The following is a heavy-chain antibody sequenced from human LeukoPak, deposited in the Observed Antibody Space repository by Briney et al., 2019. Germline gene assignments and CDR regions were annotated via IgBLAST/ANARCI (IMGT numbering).Heavy chain of an antibody. D-gene: IGHD6-13*01. CDR2: IKQDGSEK. J-gene: IGHJ3*02. V-gene: IGHV3-7*01. CDR1: GFTFSSYW. CDR3: ARDGYSSSWYRDAFDI. Sequence: GGSLRLSCAASGFTFSSYWMSWVRQAPGKGLEWVANIKQDGSEKYYVDSVKGRFTISRDNAKNSLYLQMNGLRAEDTAVYYCARDGYSSSWYRDAFDIWGQGTMVTVSS.